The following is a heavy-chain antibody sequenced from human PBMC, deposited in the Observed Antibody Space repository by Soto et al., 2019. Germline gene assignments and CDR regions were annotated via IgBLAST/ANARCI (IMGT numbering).Heavy chain of an antibody. J-gene: IGHJ4*02. V-gene: IGHV1-18*01. CDR2: ISAYNGNT. D-gene: IGHD3-3*01. Sequence: QVQLVQSGAEVKKPGASVKVSCKASGYTFTSYGISWVRQAPGQGLEWMGWISAYNGNTNYAQKLQGRVTMTTDTSTSTAYMELRSLRSDDTAVYYCARVPLGDYDFWSCYHYFDYWGQGTLVTVSS. CDR1: GYTFTSYG. CDR3: ARVPLGDYDFWSCYHYFDY.